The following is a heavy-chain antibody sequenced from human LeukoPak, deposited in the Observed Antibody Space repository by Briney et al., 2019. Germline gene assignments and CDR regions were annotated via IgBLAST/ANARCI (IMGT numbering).Heavy chain of an antibody. CDR2: MKEDGSEK. V-gene: IGHV3-7*01. CDR3: ARYTRSSGGDY. J-gene: IGHJ4*02. D-gene: IGHD6-6*01. CDR1: GFTFGSYW. Sequence: GGSLRLSCVASGFTFGSYWMSWLRQAPGKGLEWVANMKEDGSEKYYVDSVKGRFTVSRDNAKNSMYLQMNSLRAEDTAVYYCARYTRSSGGDYWGQGTLVTVSS.